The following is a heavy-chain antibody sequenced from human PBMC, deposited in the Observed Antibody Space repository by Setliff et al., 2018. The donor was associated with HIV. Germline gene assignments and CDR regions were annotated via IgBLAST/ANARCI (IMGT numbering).Heavy chain of an antibody. CDR1: GFSFSTNA. V-gene: IGHV3-23*01. CDR3: ARERRPAGINYGYGYLDD. CDR2: IDNTDKT. J-gene: IGHJ4*02. D-gene: IGHD2-2*02. Sequence: GGSLRLSCAASGFSFSTNAMGWVRQAPGKGLEWVSGIDNTDKTLYADSVKGRLTISRDISKNTLYLQMNGLRAEDTAIYYCARERRPAGINYGYGYLDDWGQGTLVTVSS.